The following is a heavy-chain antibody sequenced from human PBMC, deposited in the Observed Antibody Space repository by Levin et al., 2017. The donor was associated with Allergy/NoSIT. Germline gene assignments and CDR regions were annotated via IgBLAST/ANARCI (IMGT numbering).Heavy chain of an antibody. CDR3: AKRTTSSGSYYRFDY. J-gene: IGHJ4*02. Sequence: GGSLRLSCAASGFTFSSYAMSWVRQAPGKGLEWVSAISGSGGSTYYADSVKGRFTISRDNSKNTLYLQMNSLRAEDTAVYYCAKRTTSSGSYYRFDYWGQGTLVTVSS. CDR1: GFTFSSYA. D-gene: IGHD1-26*01. V-gene: IGHV3-23*01. CDR2: ISGSGGST.